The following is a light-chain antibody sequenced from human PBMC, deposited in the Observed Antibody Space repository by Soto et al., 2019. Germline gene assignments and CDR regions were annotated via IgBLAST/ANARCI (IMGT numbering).Light chain of an antibody. J-gene: IGKJ3*01. V-gene: IGKV1-33*01. Sequence: DIQMTQSPSSLAASVGDRVNITCQASQDISDYLNWYHQKPGKAPKFLIYDASYLETGVPSRFSGRGSGTDFTFTISSLQPEGIGAYYCQQYHSLPFTFGPGTTVDIK. CDR3: QQYHSLPFT. CDR1: QDISDY. CDR2: DAS.